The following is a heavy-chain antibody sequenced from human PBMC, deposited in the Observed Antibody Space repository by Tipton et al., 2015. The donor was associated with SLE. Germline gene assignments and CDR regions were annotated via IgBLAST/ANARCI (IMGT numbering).Heavy chain of an antibody. CDR2: INHSGST. V-gene: IGHV4-34*01. CDR3: ATVVAATGWFDP. D-gene: IGHD2-15*01. Sequence: TLSLTCAVYGGSFSGYYWSWIRQPPGKGLEWIGVINHSGSTNYNPSLKSRGTISVDTSKNQFSLKLSSVTAAYTAVYYCATVVAATGWFDPWGQGTLVTVSS. CDR1: GGSFSGYY. J-gene: IGHJ5*02.